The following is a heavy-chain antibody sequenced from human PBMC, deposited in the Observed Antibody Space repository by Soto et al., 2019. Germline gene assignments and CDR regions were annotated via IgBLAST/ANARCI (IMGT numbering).Heavy chain of an antibody. CDR1: GYTFTYVY. V-gene: IGHV1-45*01. CDR2: ITPYNGNT. J-gene: IGHJ6*02. Sequence: QMHLVQSGAEVKRTGSSVKISCKASGYTFTYVYLHWVRQAPGQSLEWMGCITPYNGNTRYAQKFQDKVTFTGNVFWTVGLELGCLSSEDTAIYYCPRPGYNGSNTLTVYGVVVWGQGTT. CDR3: PRPGYNGSNTLTVYGVVV. D-gene: IGHD2-8*01.